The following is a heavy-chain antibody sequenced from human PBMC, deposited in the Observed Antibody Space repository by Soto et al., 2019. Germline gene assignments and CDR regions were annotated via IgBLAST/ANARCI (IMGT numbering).Heavy chain of an antibody. CDR1: VFTFSDAW. J-gene: IGHJ5*02. V-gene: IGHV3-15*01. Sequence: GGSLRLSCAASVFTFSDAWMSWVRQAPGKGLDWVGRIKSKSDGGTTEYAAPVRGRFTISRDDSKNTLYLQMNSLKTEDTAVYYCTTDLWRIAVVVGSTGYFNPWGQGTPVTVSS. D-gene: IGHD2-15*01. CDR3: TTDLWRIAVVVGSTGYFNP. CDR2: IKSKSDGGTT.